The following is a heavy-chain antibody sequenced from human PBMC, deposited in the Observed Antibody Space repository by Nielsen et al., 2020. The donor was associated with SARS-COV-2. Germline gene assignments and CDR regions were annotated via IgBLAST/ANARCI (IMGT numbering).Heavy chain of an antibody. CDR2: FDLEDGET. J-gene: IGHJ4*02. CDR3: ATTVAVAWGY. D-gene: IGHD6-19*01. Sequence: ASVKVPCKVSGYTLTELSMHWVRQAPGKGLEWMGGFDLEDGETIYAQKFQGRVTMTEDTSTDTAYMELSSLRSEDTAVYYCATTVAVAWGYWGQGTLVTVSS. V-gene: IGHV1-24*01. CDR1: GYTLTELS.